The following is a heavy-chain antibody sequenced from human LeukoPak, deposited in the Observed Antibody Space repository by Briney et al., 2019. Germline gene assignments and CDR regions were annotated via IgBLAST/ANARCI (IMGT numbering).Heavy chain of an antibody. J-gene: IGHJ4*02. Sequence: SETLSLTSTVSGGSMISSGYYWGWIRQPPGKGLEYIGIIYYSGTTYYNPSLNSRVTISVDTSKNQFSLKLNSVTAADTAVYFCAYYYDSGGFGRYFDYWGQGTLVTVSS. D-gene: IGHD3-22*01. CDR2: IYYSGTT. V-gene: IGHV4-39*01. CDR1: GGSMISSGYY. CDR3: AYYYDSGGFGRYFDY.